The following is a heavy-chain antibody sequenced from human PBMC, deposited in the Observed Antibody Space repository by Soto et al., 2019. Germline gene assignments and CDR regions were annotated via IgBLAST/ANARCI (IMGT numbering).Heavy chain of an antibody. CDR3: ARGLNYYDSSVSSGFDP. V-gene: IGHV4-30-2*01. CDR1: GGSINSGGYS. Sequence: SETLSLTCTVSGGSINSGGYSWTWIRQPPGKGLEWIGFIYHTGTTYYNPSLKSRVTISVDRSKNQFSLKLNSVTAADTAVYYCARGLNYYDSSVSSGFDPRAKRARVT. J-gene: IGHJ5*02. D-gene: IGHD3-22*01. CDR2: IYHTGTT.